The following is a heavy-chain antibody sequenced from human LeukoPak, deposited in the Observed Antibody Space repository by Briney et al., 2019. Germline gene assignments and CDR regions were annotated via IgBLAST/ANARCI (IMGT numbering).Heavy chain of an antibody. V-gene: IGHV4-59*01. CDR2: IYYSGST. CDR3: ASSMTTVTTGVEY. D-gene: IGHD4-17*01. J-gene: IGHJ4*02. CDR1: GGSISSCY. Sequence: PSETLSLTCTVSGGSISSCYWSWIRQPPGKGLEWIGYIYYSGSTNYNPSLKSRVTISVDTSKNQFSLKLSSVTAADTAVYYCASSMTTVTTGVEYWGQGTLVTVSS.